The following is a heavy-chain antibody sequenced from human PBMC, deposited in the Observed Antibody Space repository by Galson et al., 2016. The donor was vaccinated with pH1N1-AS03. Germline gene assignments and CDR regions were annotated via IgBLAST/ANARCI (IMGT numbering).Heavy chain of an antibody. CDR2: IHYSGST. Sequence: TLSLTCPVSGGSISGYFWSWIRQPPGKGLEWIGYIHYSGSTNYNPSLRSRVTISVDASMNQFSLKVNSVTPADTAVYYCARYSSSADYFDYWGQGTLVTVSS. J-gene: IGHJ4*02. V-gene: IGHV4-59*01. CDR3: ARYSSSADYFDY. CDR1: GGSISGYF. D-gene: IGHD3-22*01.